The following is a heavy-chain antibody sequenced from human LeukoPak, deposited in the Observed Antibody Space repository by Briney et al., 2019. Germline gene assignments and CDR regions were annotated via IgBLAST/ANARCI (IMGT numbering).Heavy chain of an antibody. D-gene: IGHD1-26*01. V-gene: IGHV5-51*01. Sequence: GESLKISCKGSGYSFTSYWIGWLRQMPGKGLEWMGIIYPVDSDTRYSPSFQGQVTISADKSISTAYLQWSSLKASDTAMYYCARLLLDSGSYPGHDAFDIWGQGTMVTVSS. CDR3: ARLLLDSGSYPGHDAFDI. CDR1: GYSFTSYW. CDR2: IYPVDSDT. J-gene: IGHJ3*02.